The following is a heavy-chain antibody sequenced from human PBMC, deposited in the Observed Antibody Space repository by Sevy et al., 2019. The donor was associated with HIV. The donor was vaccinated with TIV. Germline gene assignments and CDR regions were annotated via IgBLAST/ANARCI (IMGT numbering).Heavy chain of an antibody. V-gene: IGHV3-30-3*01. CDR1: GFTFSSYA. D-gene: IGHD3-3*01. J-gene: IGHJ6*02. CDR2: ISYDGSNK. CDR3: AGGITIFGVVPYGMDV. Sequence: GGSLRLSCAASGFTFSSYAMHWVRQAPGKGLEWVAVISYDGSNKYYADSVKGRFTISRDNSKNTLYRQMNSLRAEDTAVYYCAGGITIFGVVPYGMDVWGQGTTVTVSS.